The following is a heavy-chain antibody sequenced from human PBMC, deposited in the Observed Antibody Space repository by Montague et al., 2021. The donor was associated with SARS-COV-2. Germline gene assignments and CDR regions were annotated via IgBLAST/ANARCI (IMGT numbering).Heavy chain of an antibody. CDR2: VNSGGST. J-gene: IGHJ4*01. Sequence: SETLSLTCTVSGASFSGNYWTWLRQSPGKGLEWMGEVNSGGSTNYNPSSKSRVAISVDTSKNQFSLSLRSLTAADTATYFCARSHYGDYFDFWGHGTQVTVSS. CDR3: ARSHYGDYFDF. V-gene: IGHV4-34*01. D-gene: IGHD4-17*01. CDR1: GASFSGNY.